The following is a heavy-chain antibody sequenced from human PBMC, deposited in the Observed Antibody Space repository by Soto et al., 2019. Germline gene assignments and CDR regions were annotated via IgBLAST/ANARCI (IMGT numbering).Heavy chain of an antibody. V-gene: IGHV1-3*01. D-gene: IGHD3-22*01. Sequence: GASVKVSCKASGYTFTSYAMHCVRQAPGQRLEWMGWINAGNGNTKYSQKFQGRVTITRDTSASTAYMELSSLRSEDTAVYYCACPYDSSGYYFDYWGQGTLVTVSS. CDR2: INAGNGNT. J-gene: IGHJ4*02. CDR3: ACPYDSSGYYFDY. CDR1: GYTFTSYA.